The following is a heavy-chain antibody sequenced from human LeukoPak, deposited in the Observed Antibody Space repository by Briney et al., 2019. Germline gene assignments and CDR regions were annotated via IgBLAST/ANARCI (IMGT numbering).Heavy chain of an antibody. CDR3: ARIDSYYGMDV. Sequence: GGFLRLSCAASGFTFRTYTMNWVRQAPGKGLEWVSSISSTSTYIYYADSVKGRFTLSRDNAKNSLYLQMNSLRAEDTAVYYCARIDSYYGMDVWGQGTTVTVSS. J-gene: IGHJ6*02. CDR1: GFTFRTYT. CDR2: ISSTSTYI. V-gene: IGHV3-21*01.